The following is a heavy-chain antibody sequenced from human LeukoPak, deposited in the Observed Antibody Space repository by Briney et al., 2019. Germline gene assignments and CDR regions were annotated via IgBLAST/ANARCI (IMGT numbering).Heavy chain of an antibody. J-gene: IGHJ4*02. CDR1: GYTFTGSY. CDR2: INPNSGGT. V-gene: IGHV1-2*02. Sequence: ASVKVSCKASGYTFTGSYMHWVRQAPGQGLEWMGWINPNSGGTNYAQKFQGRVTMTRDTSISTAYMELSRLRSDDTAVYYCARVRCSGGSRYSGFDYWGQGTLVTVSS. CDR3: ARVRCSGGSRYSGFDY. D-gene: IGHD2-15*01.